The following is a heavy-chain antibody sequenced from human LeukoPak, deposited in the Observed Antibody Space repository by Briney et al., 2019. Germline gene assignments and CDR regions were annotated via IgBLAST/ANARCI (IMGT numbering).Heavy chain of an antibody. V-gene: IGHV1-69*13. Sequence: SVKVSCKASGDTFSTYAISWVRQAPGQGLEWMGGIIPIFGTANYAQKFQGRVTITADESTSTAYMELSSLRSEDTAVYYCARGSVVVPAARGGYYYYYMDVWGKGTTVTVSS. D-gene: IGHD2-2*01. CDR2: IIPIFGTA. J-gene: IGHJ6*03. CDR1: GDTFSTYA. CDR3: ARGSVVVPAARGGYYYYYMDV.